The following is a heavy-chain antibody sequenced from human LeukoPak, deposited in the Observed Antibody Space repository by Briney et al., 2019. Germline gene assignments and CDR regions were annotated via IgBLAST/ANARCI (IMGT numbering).Heavy chain of an antibody. CDR1: GYTFTGYY. V-gene: IGHV1-2*02. D-gene: IGHD6-13*01. J-gene: IGHJ4*02. Sequence: GASVKVSCKASGYTFTGYYMHWVRQAPGQGLEWMGWINPNSGGTNYAQKFQGRVTMTMDTSISTAYMELSRLRSDDTAVYYCARALSRSSSWYIGYWGQGTLVTVSS. CDR2: INPNSGGT. CDR3: ARALSRSSSWYIGY.